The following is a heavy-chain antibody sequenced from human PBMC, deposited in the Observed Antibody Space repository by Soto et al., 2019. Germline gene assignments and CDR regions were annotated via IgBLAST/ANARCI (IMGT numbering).Heavy chain of an antibody. Sequence: PSETLSLTCTVSGGSISSGDYYWSWIRQPPGKGLEWIGYIYYSGSTYYNPSLQGRVTMTTDTSTSTAYMELRSLRSDDTAVYYCARGNHFDYWGQGTLVTVSS. CDR3: ARGNHFDY. J-gene: IGHJ4*02. V-gene: IGHV4-30-4*02. CDR2: IYYSGST. CDR1: GGSISSGDYY. D-gene: IGHD1-1*01.